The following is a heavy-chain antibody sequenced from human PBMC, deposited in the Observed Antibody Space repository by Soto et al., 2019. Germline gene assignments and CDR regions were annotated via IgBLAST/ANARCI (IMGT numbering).Heavy chain of an antibody. CDR3: AHKGGGDRILDY. CDR2: IYWDDAK. Sequence: QITLKESGPTLVKPTQTLTLTCTFSGFSLSASGVGVGWIRQPPGKALEWLAIIYWDDAKHYSPSLKSSLTIPQDTSKNQVVLTMTNMDPVDTAKYYCAHKGGGDRILDYWGQGTLVTVSS. D-gene: IGHD3-16*01. CDR1: GFSLSASGVG. V-gene: IGHV2-5*02. J-gene: IGHJ4*02.